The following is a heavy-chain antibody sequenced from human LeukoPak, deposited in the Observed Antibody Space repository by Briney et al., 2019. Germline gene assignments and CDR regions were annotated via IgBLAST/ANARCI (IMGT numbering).Heavy chain of an antibody. D-gene: IGHD1-26*01. V-gene: IGHV4-30-4*01. J-gene: IGHJ3*02. CDR1: GGSISSGDYY. Sequence: SETLSLTCTVSGGSISSGDYYWSWIRQPPGKGLEWIGYIYYSGSTYYNPSLKSRVTISVDTSKNQFSLKLSSVTAADTAVYYCARRGSYNLGDPRGDAFDIWGQGTMVTVSS. CDR2: IYYSGST. CDR3: ARRGSYNLGDPRGDAFDI.